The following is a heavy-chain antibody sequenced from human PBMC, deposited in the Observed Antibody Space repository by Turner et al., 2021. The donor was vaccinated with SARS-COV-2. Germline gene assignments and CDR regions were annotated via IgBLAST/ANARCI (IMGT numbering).Heavy chain of an antibody. D-gene: IGHD3-3*01. CDR3: AKRYYDFWSGYQNYGMDV. CDR1: GFTFSSYS. Sequence: GESGGGLVKPGGSLRLSCAASGFTFSSYSMNWVRQAPGKGLEWVSSITGSSGYIYYADSVKGRFTISRDNSKNTLYLQMNSLRAEDTAVYYCAKRYYDFWSGYQNYGMDVWGQGTTVTVSS. J-gene: IGHJ6*02. V-gene: IGHV3-21*04. CDR2: ITGSSGYI.